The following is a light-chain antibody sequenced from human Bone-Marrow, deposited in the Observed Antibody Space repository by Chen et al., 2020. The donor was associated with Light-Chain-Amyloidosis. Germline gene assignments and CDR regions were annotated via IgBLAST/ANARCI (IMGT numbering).Light chain of an antibody. J-gene: IGLJ1*01. V-gene: IGLV2-8*01. Sequence: QSALTQPPSASGSPGQSVTISCTGTGSDVGGFDYVSWYQHHPANAPKLIIFEFTKRPSGVPDRCSGSKSANAASLTISGRQADDEAEYFCSSYAGTNKYYVLGTGTKVTVL. CDR2: EFT. CDR3: SSYAGTNKYYV. CDR1: GSDVGGFDY.